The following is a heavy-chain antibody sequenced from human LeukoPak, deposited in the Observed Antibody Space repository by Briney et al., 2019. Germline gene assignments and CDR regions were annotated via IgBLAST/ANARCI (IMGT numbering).Heavy chain of an antibody. J-gene: IGHJ4*02. V-gene: IGHV3-64*01. CDR1: GFTLSSYA. D-gene: IGHD4-23*01. CDR3: ARDRWGYPNYLDY. Sequence: GGSLRLSCAASGFTLSSYATHWVRQAPGKGLEYVSAISSNGGSTYYANSVKGRFTISRDNSKNTVYLQMGSLRPEDMAVYYCARDRWGYPNYLDYWGQRTLVTVSS. CDR2: ISSNGGST.